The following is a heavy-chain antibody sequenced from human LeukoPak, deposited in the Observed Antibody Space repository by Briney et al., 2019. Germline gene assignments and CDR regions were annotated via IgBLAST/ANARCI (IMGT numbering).Heavy chain of an antibody. D-gene: IGHD3-10*01. V-gene: IGHV3-21*04. Sequence: PGGSLRLSCAASGFTFSSYSMNWVRQAPGKGLEWVSSISSSSSYIYYADSVKGRFTISRDNSKNTLYLQMNSLRAEDTAVYYCAKDRMVPQFDYWGQGTLVTVSS. J-gene: IGHJ4*02. CDR2: ISSSSSYI. CDR1: GFTFSSYS. CDR3: AKDRMVPQFDY.